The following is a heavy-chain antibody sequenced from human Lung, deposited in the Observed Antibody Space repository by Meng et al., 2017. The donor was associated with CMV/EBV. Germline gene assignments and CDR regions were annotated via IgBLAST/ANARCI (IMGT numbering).Heavy chain of an antibody. J-gene: IGHJ4*02. CDR1: GYTFTSYG. CDR2: ISAYNGNT. V-gene: IGHV1-18*01. D-gene: IGHD1-26*01. CDR3: ASGRGSYHYFDY. Sequence: KASGYTFTSYGISWVRQAPGQGIEWMGWISAYNGNTNYAQKLQGRVTMTTDTSTSTAYMELRSLRSDDTAVYYCASGRGSYHYFDYWGQGTLVTVSS.